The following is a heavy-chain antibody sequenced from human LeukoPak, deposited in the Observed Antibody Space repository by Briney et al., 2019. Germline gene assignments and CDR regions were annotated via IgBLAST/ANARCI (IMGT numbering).Heavy chain of an antibody. V-gene: IGHV3-7*01. Sequence: PGGSLRLSCAASGFTFGKYWMSWVRQAPGKGLEWVANIKEDGSEKYYVDSVKGRFTISRDNAKNSLYLKMNSLRAEDTAVYYCERKWEYYFDYWGQGTLVTVSS. D-gene: IGHD1-26*01. J-gene: IGHJ4*02. CDR2: IKEDGSEK. CDR3: ERKWEYYFDY. CDR1: GFTFGKYW.